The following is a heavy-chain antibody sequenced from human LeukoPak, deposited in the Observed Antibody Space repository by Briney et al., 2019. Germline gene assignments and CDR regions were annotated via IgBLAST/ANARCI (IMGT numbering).Heavy chain of an antibody. J-gene: IGHJ3*01. CDR3: ARDGNGDYPYGFDF. V-gene: IGHV3-23*01. CDR2: ISGSGGST. Sequence: GGSLRLSCAASGFTFSSYAMSWVRQAPGKGLEWVSAISGSGGSTYYADSVKGRFTISRDNSKNTLYLQMNSLRSEDSAVYYCARDGNGDYPYGFDFWGQGTMVTVSS. D-gene: IGHD4-17*01. CDR1: GFTFSSYA.